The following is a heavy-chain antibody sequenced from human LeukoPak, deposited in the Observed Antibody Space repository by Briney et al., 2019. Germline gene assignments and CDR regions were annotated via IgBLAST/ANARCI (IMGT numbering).Heavy chain of an antibody. CDR2: IGTAGDT. Sequence: GGSLRLSCAASGFTFRRYDMHWVRQAPGRGPEWVSAIGTAGDTYYPGSVKGRFTISRENAENSVYLQMNNLRAEDTAVYYCARDRHDYGDHTGAYWFFDLWGRGTLVTVSS. D-gene: IGHD4-17*01. CDR1: GFTFRRYD. CDR3: ARDRHDYGDHTGAYWFFDL. J-gene: IGHJ2*01. V-gene: IGHV3-13*01.